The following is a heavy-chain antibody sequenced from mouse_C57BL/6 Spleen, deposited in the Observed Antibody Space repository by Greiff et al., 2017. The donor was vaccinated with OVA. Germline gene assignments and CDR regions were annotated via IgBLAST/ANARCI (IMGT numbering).Heavy chain of an antibody. V-gene: IGHV1-72*01. CDR1: GYTFTSYW. Sequence: QVQLQQPGAELVKPGASVKLSCKASGYTFTSYWMHWVKQRPGRGLEWIGRIDPNSGGTKYNEKFKSKATLTVDKPSSTAYMQLSSLTSEDSAVYYCARSGSSGPWFAYSGQGTLVTVSA. CDR3: ARSGSSGPWFAY. D-gene: IGHD3-2*02. CDR2: IDPNSGGT. J-gene: IGHJ3*01.